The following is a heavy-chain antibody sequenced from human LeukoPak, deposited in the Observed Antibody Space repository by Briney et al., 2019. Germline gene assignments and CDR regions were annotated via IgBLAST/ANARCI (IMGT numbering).Heavy chain of an antibody. CDR3: ARDGYDSSGYYD. CDR2: INWNGGST. V-gene: IGHV3-20*04. Sequence: PGGSLGLSCAASGFTFGDYGMSWVRQAPGKGLEWVSGINWNGGSTGYADSVKGRFTISRDNAKNSLYLQMNSLRAEDTALYYCARDGYDSSGYYDWGQGALVTVSS. D-gene: IGHD3-22*01. CDR1: GFTFGDYG. J-gene: IGHJ4*02.